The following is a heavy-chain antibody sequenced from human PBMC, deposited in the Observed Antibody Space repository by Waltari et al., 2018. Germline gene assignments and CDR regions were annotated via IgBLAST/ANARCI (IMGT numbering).Heavy chain of an antibody. D-gene: IGHD2-15*01. V-gene: IGHV4-4*07. CDR3: ASDDDYCSGTTCHRQDY. CDR2: IYPSGST. CDR1: GGYITSYY. Sequence: VQLQESGPGLVKPSETLSLTCTVSGGYITSYYWNWIRQSAGKGLEWIGRIYPSGSTIYNPSLMSRVTVSVDTSKNQISLKLSSVTAADTAVYFCASDDDYCSGTTCHRQDYWGQGTRVTVSS. J-gene: IGHJ4*02.